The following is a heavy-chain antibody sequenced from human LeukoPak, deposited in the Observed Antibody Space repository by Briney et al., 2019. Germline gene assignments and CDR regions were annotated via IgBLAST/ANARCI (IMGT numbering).Heavy chain of an antibody. Sequence: PGGSLRLSCAASGFSFSSYGMHWVRQASGKGLEWVAFIRYDGSNKYYADSVKGRFTISRDNSKNTLYLQMNSLRAEDTAVYYCAKDYYDSSGYYYPGALDIWGQGTMVTVSS. V-gene: IGHV3-30*02. J-gene: IGHJ3*02. CDR3: AKDYYDSSGYYYPGALDI. CDR1: GFSFSSYG. CDR2: IRYDGSNK. D-gene: IGHD3-22*01.